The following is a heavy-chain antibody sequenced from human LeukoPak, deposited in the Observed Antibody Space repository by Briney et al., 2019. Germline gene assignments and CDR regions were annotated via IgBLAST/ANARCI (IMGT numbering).Heavy chain of an antibody. Sequence: ASVKVSCKASGGTFSSYAISWVRQAPGQGLEWMGGIIPIFGTANYAQKFQGRVMITADESTSTAYMELSSLRSEDTAVYYCATSPTAMVRGVIDDAFDIWGQGTMVTVSS. CDR2: IIPIFGTA. V-gene: IGHV1-69*01. D-gene: IGHD3-10*01. CDR1: GGTFSSYA. CDR3: ATSPTAMVRGVIDDAFDI. J-gene: IGHJ3*02.